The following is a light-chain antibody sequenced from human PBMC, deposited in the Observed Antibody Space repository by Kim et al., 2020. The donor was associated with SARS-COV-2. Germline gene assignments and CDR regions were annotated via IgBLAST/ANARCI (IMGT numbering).Light chain of an antibody. V-gene: IGKV3-20*01. J-gene: IGKJ3*01. CDR3: QHYSSSLFT. Sequence: EIVLTQSPGTLSLSPGERATLSCRASQSVRNNYLAWYQQKPGQAPRLLIYGASNRATGIPDRFSGSGSGTDFTLTISRLEPEDFALYYCQHYSSSLFTFGPGTKVEIK. CDR2: GAS. CDR1: QSVRNNY.